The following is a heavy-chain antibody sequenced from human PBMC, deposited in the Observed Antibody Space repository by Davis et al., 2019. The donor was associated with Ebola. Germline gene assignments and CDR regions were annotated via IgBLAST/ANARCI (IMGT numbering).Heavy chain of an antibody. Sequence: PGGSLRLSCAASGFTFSSYTMHWVRQAPGKGLHWVSAIGRGDDTYYADSVWGRFTISRDNSKNTLDLQMDSLRAEDTAVYYCAKRGRQGRGTTDFDHWGQGTLATVSS. V-gene: IGHV3-23*01. J-gene: IGHJ4*02. D-gene: IGHD1-7*01. CDR3: AKRGRQGRGTTDFDH. CDR2: IGRGDDT. CDR1: GFTFSSYT.